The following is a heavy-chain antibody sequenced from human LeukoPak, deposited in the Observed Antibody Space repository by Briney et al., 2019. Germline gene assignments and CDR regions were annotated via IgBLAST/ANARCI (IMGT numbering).Heavy chain of an antibody. D-gene: IGHD3-22*01. CDR2: IYISGST. CDR3: ARLVDTPIIRGYYFDP. Sequence: SQTLSLTCSVSGDSVSSGHYYWSWVRQPAGKGLERIGRIYISGSTNYNSSLKSRVTISMDTSKNQFSLKLSSVTAADTAIYYCARLVDTPIIRGYYFDPWGPGTLVTVSS. J-gene: IGHJ5*02. CDR1: GDSVSSGHYY. V-gene: IGHV4-61*02.